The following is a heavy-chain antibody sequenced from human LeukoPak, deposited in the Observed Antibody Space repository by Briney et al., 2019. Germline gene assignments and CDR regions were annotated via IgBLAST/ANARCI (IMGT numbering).Heavy chain of an antibody. Sequence: PGGSLRLSCAASGFTFDDYTMHWVRQAPGKGLEWVSLISWDGGSTYYADSVKGRFTISRDNSKNSLYLQMNSLRTEDTALYYCAKDIHIGSGWPIDYWGQGTLVTVSS. CDR2: ISWDGGST. CDR1: GFTFDDYT. J-gene: IGHJ4*02. V-gene: IGHV3-43*01. CDR3: AKDIHIGSGWPIDY. D-gene: IGHD6-19*01.